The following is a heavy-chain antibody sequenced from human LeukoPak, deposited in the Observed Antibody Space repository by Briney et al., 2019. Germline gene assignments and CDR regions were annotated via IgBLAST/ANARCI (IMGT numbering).Heavy chain of an antibody. D-gene: IGHD4-23*01. CDR2: VRVKGYGATT. CDR3: TRGGYGGGSFDY. Sequence: GGSLRLSCTASGFTFGDYAMSWVRQAPGKGLEWVGFVRVKGYGATTEYAVSVKSRFTISRDDSKSIAYLQMNSLKTDDTGVYYCTRGGYGGGSFDYWGQGTLVTVSS. CDR1: GFTFGDYA. J-gene: IGHJ4*02. V-gene: IGHV3-49*04.